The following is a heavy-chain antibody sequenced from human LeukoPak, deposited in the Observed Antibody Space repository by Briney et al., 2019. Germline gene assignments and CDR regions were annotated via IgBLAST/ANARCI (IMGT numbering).Heavy chain of an antibody. Sequence: PGGSLRLSCAASGFTFNDYWMTWVRQAPGKGLEWVAHRKQDGSERYYGDSVKGRFTISRDNAKNLVYLQMNSLGAEDTALYYCARGWNYAFRFDSWGQGTLVTVSS. CDR1: GFTFNDYW. D-gene: IGHD1-7*01. V-gene: IGHV3-7*01. J-gene: IGHJ4*02. CDR2: RKQDGSER. CDR3: ARGWNYAFRFDS.